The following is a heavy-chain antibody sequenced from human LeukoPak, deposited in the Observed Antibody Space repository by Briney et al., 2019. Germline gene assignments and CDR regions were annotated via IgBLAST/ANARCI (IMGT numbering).Heavy chain of an antibody. CDR3: AKGYDYGYN. CDR2: ISYEGTNY. Sequence: GRSLRLSCAASGFTFSSYGMHWVRQAPGKGLEWVAVISYEGTNYYYADSVKGRFTISRDNAKNILYLEMNSLRAEDTGVYYCAKGYDYGYNWGQGTLVTVSS. V-gene: IGHV3-30*18. D-gene: IGHD3-10*01. CDR1: GFTFSSYG. J-gene: IGHJ4*02.